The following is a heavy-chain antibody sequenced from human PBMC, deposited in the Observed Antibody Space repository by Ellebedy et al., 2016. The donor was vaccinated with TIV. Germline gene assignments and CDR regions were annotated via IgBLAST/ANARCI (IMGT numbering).Heavy chain of an antibody. J-gene: IGHJ4*02. V-gene: IGHV5-51*01. CDR1: GYSFTSYW. Sequence: GESLKISXKGSGYSFTSYWIGWVRQMPGKGLEWMGIIYPGDSDTRYSPSFQGQVTISADKSISTAYLQWSSLKASDTAMYYCARQSLSIAVAGTFDYWGQGTLVTVSS. D-gene: IGHD6-19*01. CDR2: IYPGDSDT. CDR3: ARQSLSIAVAGTFDY.